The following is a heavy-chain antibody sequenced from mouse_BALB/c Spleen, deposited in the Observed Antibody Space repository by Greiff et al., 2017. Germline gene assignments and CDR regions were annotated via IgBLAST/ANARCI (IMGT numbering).Heavy chain of an antibody. CDR1: GYTFTNYW. J-gene: IGHJ4*01. CDR2: IYPGGGYT. V-gene: IGHV1-63*02. Sequence: VKLQQSGAELVRPGTSVKISCKASGYTFTNYWLGWVKQTPGHGLEWIGVIYPGGGYTNYNEKFKGKATLTADTSTSTAYMQLSSLTSEDSAVYFCARLDLLEKAMDYWGQGTSVTVSS. CDR3: ARLDLLEKAMDY.